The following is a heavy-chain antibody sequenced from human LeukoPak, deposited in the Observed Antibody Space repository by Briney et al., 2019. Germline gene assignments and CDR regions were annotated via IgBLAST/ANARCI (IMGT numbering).Heavy chain of an antibody. D-gene: IGHD5-24*01. V-gene: IGHV4-59*01. CDR1: GGSISTYY. Sequence: PSETLSLTCSVSGGSISTYYWNWIRQPPGKDLEWIGYIYYSGGTNYNPSLKSRVTISLDTSKNQFSLKLSSVTAADTAVYYCARGINEMPTIMHYWGQGTLVTVSS. J-gene: IGHJ4*02. CDR2: IYYSGGT. CDR3: ARGINEMPTIMHY.